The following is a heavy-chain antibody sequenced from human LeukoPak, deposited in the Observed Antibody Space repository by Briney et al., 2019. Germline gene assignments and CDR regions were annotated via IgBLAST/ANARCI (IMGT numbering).Heavy chain of an antibody. CDR2: IYYSGSA. V-gene: IGHV4-59*01. CDR3: ARVGVDYSGNIIKYFFDY. CDR1: GGSISSYQ. J-gene: IGHJ4*02. D-gene: IGHD4-23*01. Sequence: SSETLSLTCTVSGGSISSYQWSWIRQPPAKGLERIGNIYYSGSANYNPSLESRVIISVDTSKNQFSLKLSPVTAADTAVYYCARVGVDYSGNIIKYFFDYWGQGTLVTVSS.